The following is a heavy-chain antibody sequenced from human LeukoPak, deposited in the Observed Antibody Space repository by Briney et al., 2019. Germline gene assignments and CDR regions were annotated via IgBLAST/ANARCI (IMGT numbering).Heavy chain of an antibody. CDR2: GSYSGIT. V-gene: IGHV4-39*07. CDR1: GDSISSSTYF. CDR3: ASTITVTTDY. D-gene: IGHD4-17*01. Sequence: SETLSLTCTVSGDSISSSTYFWGWIRQPPGKGLEWIGSGSYSGITYYNPSLRSRVTISVDTSKNQISLKLSSVTAADTAVYYCASTITVTTDYWGQGTLVTVSS. J-gene: IGHJ4*02.